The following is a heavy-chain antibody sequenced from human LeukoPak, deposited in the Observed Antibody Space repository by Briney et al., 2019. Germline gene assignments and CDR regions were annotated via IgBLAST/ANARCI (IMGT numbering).Heavy chain of an antibody. V-gene: IGHV1-18*01. CDR3: ARVLLWFGEFDY. Sequence: GASVTVSFMSSVYTFTSYGISWVGQAPGQGGEWMGWMNAYNGNTNYAQKLQGRVTMTTDPSTSTAYMELRSLRSDDTAVYYCARVLLWFGEFDYWGQGTLVTVSS. J-gene: IGHJ4*02. D-gene: IGHD3-10*01. CDR1: VYTFTSYG. CDR2: MNAYNGNT.